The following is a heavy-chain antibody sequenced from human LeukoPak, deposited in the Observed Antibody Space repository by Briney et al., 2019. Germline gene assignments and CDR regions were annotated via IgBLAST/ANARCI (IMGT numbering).Heavy chain of an antibody. J-gene: IGHJ4*02. CDR2: IKSRTDGGTT. CDR1: GFTFSNAW. CDR3: STGGFGESMPSY. V-gene: IGHV3-15*01. D-gene: IGHD3-10*01. Sequence: GGSLRLSCAASGFTFSNAWMSWVRQAPGKGLEWVGRIKSRTDGGTTDYAAPVKGRFTFSRDDSKNTEYLQMNSLRIEDTAVYYCSTGGFGESMPSYWGQGTLVTVSS.